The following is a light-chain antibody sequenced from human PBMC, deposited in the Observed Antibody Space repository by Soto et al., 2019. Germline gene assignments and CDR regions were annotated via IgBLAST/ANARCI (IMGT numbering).Light chain of an antibody. Sequence: DIKMSLSLSSVSANVGDRVTISCQASQGISRSLAWYQQKPGKAPKLLIYAASSLQSGVPSRFSGSGFGTDFTLTISSLQPEDSAIYYCQQADTFPITFGQRRLPEVK. CDR3: QQADTFPIT. J-gene: IGKJ5*01. V-gene: IGKV1D-12*01. CDR1: QGISRS. CDR2: AAS.